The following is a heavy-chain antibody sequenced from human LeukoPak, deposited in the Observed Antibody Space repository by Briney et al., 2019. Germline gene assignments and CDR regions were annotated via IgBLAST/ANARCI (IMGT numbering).Heavy chain of an antibody. D-gene: IGHD2-15*01. CDR1: GGSISSSSYY. CDR2: INHSGST. Sequence: SETLSLTCTVSGGSISSSSYYWGWIRRPPGKGLEWIGEINHSGSTNYNPSLKSRVTISVDTSKNQFSLKLSSVTAADTAVYYCARGRRGRSGGRLNWFDPWGQGTLVTVSS. J-gene: IGHJ5*02. V-gene: IGHV4-39*07. CDR3: ARGRRGRSGGRLNWFDP.